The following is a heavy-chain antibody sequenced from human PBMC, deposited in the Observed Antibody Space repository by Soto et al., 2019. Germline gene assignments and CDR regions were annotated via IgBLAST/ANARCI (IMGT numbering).Heavy chain of an antibody. V-gene: IGHV4-4*07. J-gene: IGHJ4*02. CDR3: ARDRRKASSGTDY. D-gene: IGHD6-19*01. CDR2: IYTSGST. CDR1: GGSISIYY. Sequence: SETLSLTCTVSGGSISIYYWSLIRQPAGKGLEWIGRIYTSGSTNYNPSLKSRVTMSVDTSKNQFSLKLSSVTAADTAVYYCARDRRKASSGTDYWGQGSLVTVSS.